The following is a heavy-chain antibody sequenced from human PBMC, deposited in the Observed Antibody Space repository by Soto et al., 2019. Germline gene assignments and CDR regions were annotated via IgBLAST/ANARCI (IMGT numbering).Heavy chain of an antibody. CDR1: GGTFSSYA. J-gene: IGHJ5*02. CDR3: ARDQSITIFGVVKWWFDP. V-gene: IGHV1-69*13. Sequence: SVKVSCKASGGTFSSYAISWVRQAPGQGLEWMGGIIPIFGTANYAQKFQGRVTITADESTSTAYMELCSLRSEDTAVYYCARDQSITIFGVVKWWFDPWGQGTLVTVSS. CDR2: IIPIFGTA. D-gene: IGHD3-3*01.